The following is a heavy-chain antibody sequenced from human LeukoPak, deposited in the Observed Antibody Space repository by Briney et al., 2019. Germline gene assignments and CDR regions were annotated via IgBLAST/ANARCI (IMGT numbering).Heavy chain of an antibody. D-gene: IGHD4-17*01. CDR1: GFTFSIAW. J-gene: IGHJ4*02. CDR2: ISSSSSTI. Sequence: GGSLRLSCAASGFTFSIAWMSWVRQAPGKGLEWVSYISSSSSTIYYADSVKGRFTISRDNAKNSLYLQMNSLRAEDTVAYYCARRGDYGSVDYWGQGTLVTVSS. CDR3: ARRGDYGSVDY. V-gene: IGHV3-48*04.